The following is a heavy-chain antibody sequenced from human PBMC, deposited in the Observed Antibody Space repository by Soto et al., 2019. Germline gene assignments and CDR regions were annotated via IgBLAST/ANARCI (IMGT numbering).Heavy chain of an antibody. D-gene: IGHD1-26*01. CDR1: GGTFSSYA. CDR3: ARGLGPVPVGATFGPEYYYYYYMDV. V-gene: IGHV1-69*13. Sequence: ASVKVSCKASGGTFSSYAISWVRQAPGQGLEWMGGIIPIFGTANYAQKFQGRVTITADESTSTAYMELSSLRSEDTAVYYCARGLGPVPVGATFGPEYYYYYYMDVWGKGTTVTVSS. CDR2: IIPIFGTA. J-gene: IGHJ6*03.